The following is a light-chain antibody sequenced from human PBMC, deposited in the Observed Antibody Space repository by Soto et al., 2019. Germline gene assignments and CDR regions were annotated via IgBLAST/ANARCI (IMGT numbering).Light chain of an antibody. J-gene: IGKJ5*01. V-gene: IGKV1-12*01. CDR2: DAS. CDR1: QGISSW. CDR3: QHANSFPIT. Sequence: DIQLTQSPSSVSASVGDRVTITCWASQGISSWLAWYQQKPAKAPKLLLYDASSLQGGVASRFSGSGSGTDFTLTISSLHPEDFATYYCQHANSFPITFGQGTRLEIK.